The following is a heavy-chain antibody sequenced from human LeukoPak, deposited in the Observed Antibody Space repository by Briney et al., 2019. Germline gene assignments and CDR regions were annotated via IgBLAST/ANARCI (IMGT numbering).Heavy chain of an antibody. CDR1: GFTFSSYG. Sequence: PGRSLRLSCAASGFTFSSYGMHWVRRAPGKGLEWVAVISYDGSNKYYADSVKGRFTISRDNSKNTLYLQMNSLRAEDTAVYYCAKARNFPGDVWGQGTTVTVSS. J-gene: IGHJ6*02. V-gene: IGHV3-30*18. CDR3: AKARNFPGDV. CDR2: ISYDGSNK. D-gene: IGHD1-14*01.